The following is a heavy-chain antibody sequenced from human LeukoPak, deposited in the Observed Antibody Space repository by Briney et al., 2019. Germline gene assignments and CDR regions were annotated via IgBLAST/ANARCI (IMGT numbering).Heavy chain of an antibody. J-gene: IGHJ5*02. CDR2: ITGSGST. Sequence: GGSLRLSCAASGFTFSTYIMNWVRQAPGKGLEWVSFITGSGSTYYADSVKGRFTVSRDNSKNTLYLQMNSLRAEDTAVYYCAKGHGSTWGQGTLVTVSS. D-gene: IGHD1-26*01. CDR3: AKGHGST. V-gene: IGHV3-23*01. CDR1: GFTFSTYI.